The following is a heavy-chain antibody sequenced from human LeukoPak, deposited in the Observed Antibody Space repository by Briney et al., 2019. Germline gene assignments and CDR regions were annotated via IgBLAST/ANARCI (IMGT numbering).Heavy chain of an antibody. V-gene: IGHV3-64D*06. CDR3: VPKGTEGY. Sequence: GGSLRLSCSASGFTFSAHAMHWVRQAPGKRLEYVSAISPDGTSTYYADSVRGRFSISGDNSKNTLYLQMSSLRAEDTAVYYCVPKGTEGYWGQGTLVTVSS. J-gene: IGHJ4*02. CDR1: GFTFSAHA. CDR2: ISPDGTST.